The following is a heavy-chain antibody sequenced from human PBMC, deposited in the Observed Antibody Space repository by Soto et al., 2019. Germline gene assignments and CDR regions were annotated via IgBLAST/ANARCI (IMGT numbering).Heavy chain of an antibody. CDR1: GFTFSSYA. Sequence: GGSLRLSCAASGFTFSSYAMHWVRQAPGKGLEWVAVISYDGSNKYYADSVKGRFTISRDNSKNTLYLQMNSLRAEDTAVYYRARKSNAHFNSWGQGTMVTVSS. CDR3: ARKSNAHFNS. D-gene: IGHD7-27*01. J-gene: IGHJ4*02. CDR2: ISYDGSNK. V-gene: IGHV3-30-3*01.